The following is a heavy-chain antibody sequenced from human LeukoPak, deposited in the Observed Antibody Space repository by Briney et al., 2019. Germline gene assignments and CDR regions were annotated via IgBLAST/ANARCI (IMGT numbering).Heavy chain of an antibody. CDR1: GGSVSSYY. CDR3: ARHFAYSSSSYFDY. D-gene: IGHD6-6*01. V-gene: IGHV4-59*08. Sequence: PSETLSLTCSVSGGSVSSYYWSWIRQPPGKGLDWIGYVYYTGSPKYNPSLKSRVTMFEDKSKIQFSLLLYSVTVADTAVYYCARHFAYSSSSYFDYWGQGSLVTVSS. CDR2: VYYTGSP. J-gene: IGHJ4*02.